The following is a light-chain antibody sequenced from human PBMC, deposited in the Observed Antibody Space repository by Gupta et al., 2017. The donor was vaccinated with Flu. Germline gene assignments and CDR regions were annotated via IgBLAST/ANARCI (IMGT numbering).Light chain of an antibody. J-gene: IGLJ1*01. CDR2: GNN. CDR3: AAWDDSLNGHYV. Sequence: QSVPAQPPSASGTPGQRVTISCSGSSSNIGSNPVTWYQQVPGMAPKLLIYGNNQRPSGVPDRFSGSKSGTSASLAINGLQSEDEADYYCAAWDDSLNGHYVFGTGTKVTVL. V-gene: IGLV1-44*01. CDR1: SSNIGSNP.